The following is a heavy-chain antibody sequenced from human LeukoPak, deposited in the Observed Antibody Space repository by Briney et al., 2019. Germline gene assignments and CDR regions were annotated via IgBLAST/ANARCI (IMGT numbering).Heavy chain of an antibody. CDR3: ARDGPDAFDI. CDR1: GFTFSSYW. Sequence: TGGSLRLSCAASGFTFSSYWMHWVRQAPGKGLVWVSRINNDGSGTSYADSVKGRFTISRDNAKNTLYLQMNSLRAEDTAVYYCARDGPDAFDIWGQGTMVTVSS. V-gene: IGHV3-74*01. CDR2: INNDGSGT. J-gene: IGHJ3*02.